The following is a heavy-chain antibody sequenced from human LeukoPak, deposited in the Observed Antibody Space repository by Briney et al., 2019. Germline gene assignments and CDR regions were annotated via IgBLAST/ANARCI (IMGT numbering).Heavy chain of an antibody. J-gene: IGHJ4*02. CDR2: ISGSGGST. CDR3: AKAPVTTCSGAYCYPFDY. D-gene: IGHD2-15*01. CDR1: AFTFSSYA. Sequence: GGSLRLSCAASAFTFSSYAMSWVRQAPGKGLEWVSVISGSGGSTFYADSVKGRFTISRDSYKNTLYLQMNSLRAEDAAVYYCAKAPVTTCSGAYCYPFDYWGQGTLVTVSS. V-gene: IGHV3-23*01.